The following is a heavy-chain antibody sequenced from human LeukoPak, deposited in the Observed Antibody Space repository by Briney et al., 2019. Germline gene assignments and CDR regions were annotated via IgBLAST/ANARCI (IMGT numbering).Heavy chain of an antibody. D-gene: IGHD6-13*01. Sequence: GGSLRLSCAASGFTFSSYAMSWVRQAPGKGLEWVSAISGSGGSTYYADSVKGRFTISRDNAKNSLYLQMNSLRAEDTAVYYCAREGAAVGSGYYFDYWGQGTLVAVSS. V-gene: IGHV3-23*01. CDR3: AREGAAVGSGYYFDY. J-gene: IGHJ4*02. CDR2: ISGSGGST. CDR1: GFTFSSYA.